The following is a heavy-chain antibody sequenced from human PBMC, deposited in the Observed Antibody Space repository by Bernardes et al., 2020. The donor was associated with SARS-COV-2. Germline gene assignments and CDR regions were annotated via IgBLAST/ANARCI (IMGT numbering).Heavy chain of an antibody. J-gene: IGHJ5*02. D-gene: IGHD1-1*01. CDR1: GYTLTELS. V-gene: IGHV1-24*01. Sequence: ASVKVSCKVSGYTLTELSMHWVRQAPGKGLEGMGGFDPDDGETIHAQKFQGRVTMTEDTSTDAAYMELSSLRSEDAAVYYCATAPPVLHPHSFDPWSQGTLVTVSS. CDR3: ATAPPVLHPHSFDP. CDR2: FDPDDGET.